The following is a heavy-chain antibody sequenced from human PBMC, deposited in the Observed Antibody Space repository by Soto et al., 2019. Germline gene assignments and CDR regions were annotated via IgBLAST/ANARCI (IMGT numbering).Heavy chain of an antibody. CDR2: IKEDGSAK. J-gene: IGHJ4*02. V-gene: IGHV3-7*04. CDR3: VRVHYDQ. CDR1: GFTLSSHW. Sequence: PGGSLRLSCAASGFTLSSHWMSWVRQAPGKGLEWVANIKEDGSAKYYVDSVKGRFTISRDNAKNSLYLQMNSLRAEDTAVYYCVRVHYDQWGQGTLVNVSS.